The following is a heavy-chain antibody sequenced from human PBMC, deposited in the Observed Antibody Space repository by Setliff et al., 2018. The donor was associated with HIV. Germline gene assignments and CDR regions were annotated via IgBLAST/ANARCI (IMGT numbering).Heavy chain of an antibody. CDR1: EYSFSNYW. CDR2: IYPGYSDT. CDR3: ARRRRAYDSWSYRGHWFFDL. D-gene: IGHD3-10*01. V-gene: IGHV5-51*01. Sequence: PGESLKISCKASEYSFSNYWLGWVRQMTGKGLEWMGIIYPGYSDTRYGPSFQGQVTISADKSISTAYLQWSSLKASDTAMYYCARRRRAYDSWSYRGHWFFDLWGRGTLVTVSS. J-gene: IGHJ2*01.